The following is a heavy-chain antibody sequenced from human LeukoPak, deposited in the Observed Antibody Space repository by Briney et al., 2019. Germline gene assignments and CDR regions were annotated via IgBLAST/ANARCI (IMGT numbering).Heavy chain of an antibody. J-gene: IGHJ4*02. Sequence: PGGSLRLSCAASGFTFSSYAMSWVRQAPGKGLEWVSAISGSGGSTYYADSVKGRFTISRGNSKNTLYLQMNSLRAEDTAVYYCAKETYYCSGGSCYSGYFDYWGQGTLVTVSS. CDR1: GFTFSSYA. CDR2: ISGSGGST. CDR3: AKETYYCSGGSCYSGYFDY. D-gene: IGHD2-15*01. V-gene: IGHV3-23*01.